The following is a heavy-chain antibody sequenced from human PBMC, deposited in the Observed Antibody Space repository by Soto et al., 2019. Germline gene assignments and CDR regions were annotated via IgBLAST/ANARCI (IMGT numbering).Heavy chain of an antibody. CDR3: ARAPAGDYGDYELGY. Sequence: ASVKVSCKASVYTFTSYGISWVRQDPGQGLEWMGWISAYNGNTNYAQKLQGRVTMTADTSTSTAYMELRSLRSDDTAVYYCARAPAGDYGDYELGYWGQGTLVTVSS. CDR1: VYTFTSYG. CDR2: ISAYNGNT. J-gene: IGHJ4*02. V-gene: IGHV1-18*01. D-gene: IGHD4-17*01.